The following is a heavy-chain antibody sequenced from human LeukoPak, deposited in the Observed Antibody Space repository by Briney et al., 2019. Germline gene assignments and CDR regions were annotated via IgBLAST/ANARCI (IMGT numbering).Heavy chain of an antibody. D-gene: IGHD6-6*01. CDR2: IYPGSSDT. CDR3: ARRSGLAPFDY. J-gene: IGHJ4*02. CDR1: GYSFTNYL. V-gene: IGHV5-51*01. Sequence: GESLQISCKGSGYSFTNYLIAWVRQMPGKGLEWMGIIYPGSSDTRYSPSFEGQVTISADKSVNTAYLQWSSLKASDSAMYYCARRSGLAPFDYWGQGTLVTVSS.